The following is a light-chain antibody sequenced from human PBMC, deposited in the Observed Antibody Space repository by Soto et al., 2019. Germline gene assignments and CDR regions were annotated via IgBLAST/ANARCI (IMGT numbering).Light chain of an antibody. V-gene: IGKV3-20*01. J-gene: IGKJ5*01. CDR1: QSVTSNY. CDR3: QQYAAAPIT. Sequence: EIVLTQSPGTLSLSPGERATLSCRASQSVTSNYLAWYQQKPGQAPMLRIYDAYNRATGTPDRFLGRGSGKDFTLIISRLEPEDFAVYYCQQYAAAPITFGQGTRLEIK. CDR2: DAY.